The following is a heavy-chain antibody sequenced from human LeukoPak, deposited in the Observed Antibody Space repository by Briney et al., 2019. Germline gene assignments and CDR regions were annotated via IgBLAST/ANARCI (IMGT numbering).Heavy chain of an antibody. V-gene: IGHV4-38-2*02. CDR1: GYSISSGYY. D-gene: IGHD6-19*01. J-gene: IGHJ4*02. CDR2: IYHSGST. Sequence: PSETLSLTCTVSGYSISSGYYWGWIRQPPGKGLEWIGSIYHSGSTYYNPSLKSRVTISVDTSKNQFSLKLSSVTAADTAVYYCARDRGIAVAGGDYWGQGTLVTVSS. CDR3: ARDRGIAVAGGDY.